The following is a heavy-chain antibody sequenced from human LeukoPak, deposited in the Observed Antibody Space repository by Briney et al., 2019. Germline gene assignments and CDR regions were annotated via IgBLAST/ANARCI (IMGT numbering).Heavy chain of an antibody. Sequence: SETLSLTCGVYGGSLRGYHWSWIRQSPGRGLEWIGEVDESGNSNYNPSLKRRVTISIDTYENQFSLEVTSVTAADTAIYYCARAEMRLQWKEIDQWGQGTLVTVSS. CDR2: VDESGNS. D-gene: IGHD2-15*01. CDR3: ARAEMRLQWKEIDQ. V-gene: IGHV4-34*01. J-gene: IGHJ1*01. CDR1: GGSLRGYH.